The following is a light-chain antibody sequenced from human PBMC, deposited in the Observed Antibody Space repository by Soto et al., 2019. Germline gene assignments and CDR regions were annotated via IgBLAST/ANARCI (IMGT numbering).Light chain of an antibody. Sequence: EIVMTQSPATLSVSPGERATLSCRASQSVSTNLAWYPQKPGQAPRLLIYAASVRATGIPARCSGRGSGTEFTLTISSLQSEDFAVYYCQQYDERPPNLSCRGGTKVEIK. CDR2: AAS. CDR3: QQYDERPPNLS. CDR1: QSVSTN. V-gene: IGKV3-15*01. J-gene: IGKJ4*01.